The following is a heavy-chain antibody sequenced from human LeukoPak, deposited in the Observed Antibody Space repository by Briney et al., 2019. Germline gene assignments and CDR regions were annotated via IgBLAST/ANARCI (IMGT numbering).Heavy chain of an antibody. CDR1: GGSISSYY. V-gene: IGHV4-59*01. J-gene: IGHJ4*02. CDR3: ATKVATTPYYFDY. D-gene: IGHD5-24*01. CDR2: IYYSGST. Sequence: SETLSLTCTVSGGSISSYYWSWIRQPPGKGLEWIGYIYYSGSTKYNPSPKRRVTISVDTSKNQFSLKLSSVTAADTAVYYCATKVATTPYYFDYWGQGTLVTVSS.